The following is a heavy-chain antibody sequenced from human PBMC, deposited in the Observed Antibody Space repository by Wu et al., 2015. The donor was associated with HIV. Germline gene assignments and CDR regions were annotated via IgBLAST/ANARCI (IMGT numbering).Heavy chain of an antibody. CDR2: TVRVLETM. Sequence: QVQLVQSGAELKKPGSSVKVSCKASGGTFSIYGVSWVRQVPGQGFEWMGGTVRVLETMKYAQNFQDRVTITVDESTNTAYMELNSLKSDDTAVYYCATTITGTTSYYFDYWAREPLSPSLQ. D-gene: IGHD1-7*01. V-gene: IGHV1-69*12. J-gene: IGHJ4*02. CDR3: ATTITGTTSYYFDY. CDR1: GGTFSIYG.